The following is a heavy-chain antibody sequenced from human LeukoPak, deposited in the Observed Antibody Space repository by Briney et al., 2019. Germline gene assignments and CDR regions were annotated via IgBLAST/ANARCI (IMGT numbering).Heavy chain of an antibody. CDR3: AIGDSPFDY. J-gene: IGHJ4*02. CDR1: GLTFTTYA. Sequence: GGSLRLSCAASGLTFTTYAMSWVRQAPGKGLEWVSVISGNGAGTYYADSVKGRFTISRDNSKDTLYLQMNSLRAEDTAVYYCAIGDSPFDYWGQGTLVTVSS. CDR2: ISGNGAGT. D-gene: IGHD2-15*01. V-gene: IGHV3-23*01.